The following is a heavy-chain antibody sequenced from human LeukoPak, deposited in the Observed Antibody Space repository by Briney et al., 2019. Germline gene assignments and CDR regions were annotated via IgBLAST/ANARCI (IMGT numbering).Heavy chain of an antibody. CDR2: IYYSGST. CDR1: GGSISSYY. D-gene: IGHD2-2*01. V-gene: IGHV4-59*01. Sequence: PSETLSLTCTVSGGSISSYYWSWIRQPPGKGLEWIGYIYYSGSTNYNPSLKSRVTISVDTSKNQFSLKLSSVTAADTAVYYCARGPHCSSTSCYVYYYYYMDVWGKGTTVTISS. J-gene: IGHJ6*03. CDR3: ARGPHCSSTSCYVYYYYYMDV.